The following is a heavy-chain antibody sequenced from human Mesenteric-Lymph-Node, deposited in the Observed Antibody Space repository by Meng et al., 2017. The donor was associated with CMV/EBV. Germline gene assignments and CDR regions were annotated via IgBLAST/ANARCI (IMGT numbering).Heavy chain of an antibody. CDR2: IYYSGST. CDR3: ARDGPGHYYYGMDV. D-gene: IGHD3-10*01. J-gene: IGHJ6*02. Sequence: SETLSLTCTVSGDSISSYYWSWIRQPPGKGLEWIGYIYYSGSTNYNPSLKSRVTISVDTSKNQFSLKLSSVTAADTAVYYCARDGPGHYYYGMDVWGQGTTVTVSS. CDR1: GDSISSYY. V-gene: IGHV4-59*01.